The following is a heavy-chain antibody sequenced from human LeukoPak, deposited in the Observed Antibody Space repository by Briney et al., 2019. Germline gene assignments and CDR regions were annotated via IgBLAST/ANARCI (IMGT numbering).Heavy chain of an antibody. V-gene: IGHV1-8*03. CDR3: ARGPTQYSSSWYRTLNWFDP. CDR1: GYTFTSYG. CDR2: MNPNSGNT. D-gene: IGHD6-13*01. J-gene: IGHJ5*02. Sequence: EASVKVSCKASGYTFTSYGISWVRRATGQGLEWMGWMNPNSGNTGYAQKFQGGVTITRNTSISTAYMELSSLRSEDTAVYYCARGPTQYSSSWYRTLNWFDPWGQGTLVTVSS.